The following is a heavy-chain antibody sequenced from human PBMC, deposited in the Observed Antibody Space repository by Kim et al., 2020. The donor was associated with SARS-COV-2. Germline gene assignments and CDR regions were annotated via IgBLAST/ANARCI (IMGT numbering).Heavy chain of an antibody. Sequence: DAGKGRFTITRDNAKNTLYLQMNSLRAEDTAVYYCAKIAAFDGSGSWFDYWGQGTLVTVSS. J-gene: IGHJ4*02. V-gene: IGHV3-23*01. CDR3: AKIAAFDGSGSWFDY. D-gene: IGHD3-10*01.